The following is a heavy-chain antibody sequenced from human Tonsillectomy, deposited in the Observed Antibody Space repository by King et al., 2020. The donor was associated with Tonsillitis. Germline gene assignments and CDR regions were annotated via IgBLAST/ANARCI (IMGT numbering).Heavy chain of an antibody. Sequence: QLQESGPGLVKPSETLSLTCTVSGGSISSYYWSWIRQPPGKGLEWIGYIYYSGSTNYNPSLKSRVTISVDTSKNQFSLKLSSVTAADTAVYYCARHSYGDFVGGWFDPWGQGTLVTVSS. CDR2: IYYSGST. CDR1: GGSISSYY. D-gene: IGHD4-17*01. CDR3: ARHSYGDFVGGWFDP. J-gene: IGHJ5*02. V-gene: IGHV4-59*08.